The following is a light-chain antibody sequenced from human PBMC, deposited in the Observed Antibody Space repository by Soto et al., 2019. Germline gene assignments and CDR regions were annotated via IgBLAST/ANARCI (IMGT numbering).Light chain of an antibody. CDR2: DVS. V-gene: IGLV2-11*01. J-gene: IGLJ1*01. CDR3: CSYAGSYSYV. CDR1: XSDFXGYNY. Sequence: QSALTQPRSVSGSPGQSVTISCTXTXSDFXGYNYVSWYQQHPGKAPKLMIYDVSKRPSGVPDRFSGSKSGNTASLTISGLQAEDEADYYCCSYAGSYSYVFGTGTKLTVL.